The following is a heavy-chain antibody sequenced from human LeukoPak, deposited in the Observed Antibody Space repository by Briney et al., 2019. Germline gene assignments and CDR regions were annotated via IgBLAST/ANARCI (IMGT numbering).Heavy chain of an antibody. CDR2: ISGSGGST. V-gene: IGHV3-23*01. CDR1: GFTFSSYA. D-gene: IGHD2-2*01. J-gene: IGHJ6*04. Sequence: GGSLRLSCAASGFTFSSYAMSWVRQAPGKGLEWVSAISGSGGSTYYADSVKGRFTISRDNSKNTLYLQMNSLRAEDTAVYYCANLFRGDWYENVVPAGGVWGKGTTVTVSS. CDR3: ANLFRGDWYENVVPAGGV.